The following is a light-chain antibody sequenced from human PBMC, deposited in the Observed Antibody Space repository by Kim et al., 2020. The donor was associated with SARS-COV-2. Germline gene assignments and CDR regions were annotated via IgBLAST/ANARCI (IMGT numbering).Light chain of an antibody. J-gene: IGLJ2*01. CDR3: SSYTSTSTVI. CDR1: SSDVGYYNY. CDR2: AVS. V-gene: IGLV2-14*03. Sequence: GQPITISCTGTSSDVGYYNYVSWYQQHPGEAPKLMIYAVSSRPSGVSNRFSGSKSDNTASLTISGLQAEDEADYYCSSYTSTSTVIFGGGTQLTVL.